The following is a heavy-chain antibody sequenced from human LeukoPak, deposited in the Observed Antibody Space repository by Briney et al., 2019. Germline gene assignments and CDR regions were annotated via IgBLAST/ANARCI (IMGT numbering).Heavy chain of an antibody. Sequence: GGSLRLSCAASGFTFSTYAMHWVRRAPGKGLEWVALISYDGSSQYYADSVKGRFTISRDNSKNTLYLQMNSLRAEDTAVYYCARLPIVVITSGGYWGQGTLVTVSS. CDR1: GFTFSTYA. V-gene: IGHV3-30*14. CDR3: ARLPIVVITSGGY. D-gene: IGHD3-22*01. J-gene: IGHJ4*02. CDR2: ISYDGSSQ.